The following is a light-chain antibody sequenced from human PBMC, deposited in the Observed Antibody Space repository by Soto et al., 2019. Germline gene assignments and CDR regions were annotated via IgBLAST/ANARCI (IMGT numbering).Light chain of an antibody. J-gene: IGLJ1*01. V-gene: IGLV2-11*01. CDR1: SSDVGHYNF. Sequence: QSVLTQPRSVSGSPGQSVTISCTGTSSDVGHYNFVSWYLQHPGKAPKLIISDVSKRPSGVPDRFSGSKSGNTASLTISGLQVEDEADYDCCSYACTSSLYVFGTGTKLTVL. CDR2: DVS. CDR3: CSYACTSSLYV.